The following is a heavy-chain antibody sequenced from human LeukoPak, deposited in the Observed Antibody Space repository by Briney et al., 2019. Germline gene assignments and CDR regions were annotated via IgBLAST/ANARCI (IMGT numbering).Heavy chain of an antibody. CDR1: GYTFTSYY. CDR2: INPSGGNT. Sequence: ASVKDSCKASGYTFTSYYLHWVRQAPGQGLEWMGIINPSGGNTNYAQKFQDRVTMTRDTSTSTVYMQLSSLRSEDTAVYYCARDEMDSLDYWGQGTLVTVSS. J-gene: IGHJ4*02. D-gene: IGHD5-24*01. V-gene: IGHV1-46*01. CDR3: ARDEMDSLDY.